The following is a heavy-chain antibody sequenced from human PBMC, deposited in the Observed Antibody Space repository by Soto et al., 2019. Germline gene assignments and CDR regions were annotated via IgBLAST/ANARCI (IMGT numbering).Heavy chain of an antibody. CDR1: GFTFSGSA. CDR3: ASDTARVYYGLDV. Sequence: PGGSLRLSCAASGFTFSGSAMHWVRQASGKGLEWVGRIRSKANNYATAYAASVEGRFTISRDDSKNTAHLQMNSLKTEDTAVYYCASDTARVYYGLDVWGLGITVTV. D-gene: IGHD5-18*01. V-gene: IGHV3-73*01. CDR2: IRSKANNYAT. J-gene: IGHJ6*02.